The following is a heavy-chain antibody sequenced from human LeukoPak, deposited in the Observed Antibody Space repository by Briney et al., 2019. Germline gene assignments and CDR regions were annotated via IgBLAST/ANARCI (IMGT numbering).Heavy chain of an antibody. D-gene: IGHD2-8*01. J-gene: IGHJ6*03. CDR3: ARVMSASVWCTYGSYYYCYYMDV. CDR1: GFTFSSYW. Sequence: GGSLRLSCAASGFTFSSYWMTWVRQAPGKGLEWVANIKQDGSEKYSVDSVKGRFTISRDNAKNSLYMQMNSLRAEDTAVYYCARVMSASVWCTYGSYYYCYYMDVWGKGTTVTVSS. CDR2: IKQDGSEK. V-gene: IGHV3-7*01.